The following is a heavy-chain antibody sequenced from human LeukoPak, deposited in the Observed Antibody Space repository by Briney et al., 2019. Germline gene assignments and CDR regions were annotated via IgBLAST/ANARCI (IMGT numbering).Heavy chain of an antibody. Sequence: KTSETLSLTCTVSGGSISTYYWSWIRQPPGKGLEWIGYIYYRGSTNYNPSLKSRVAISVDTSKSQFSLKLSSVTAADTAVYYCASLGGGGSGSYYNSENNDYWGQGTLVTVSS. V-gene: IGHV4-59*08. CDR1: GGSISTYY. CDR3: ASLGGGGSGSYYNSENNDY. D-gene: IGHD3-10*01. CDR2: IYYRGST. J-gene: IGHJ4*02.